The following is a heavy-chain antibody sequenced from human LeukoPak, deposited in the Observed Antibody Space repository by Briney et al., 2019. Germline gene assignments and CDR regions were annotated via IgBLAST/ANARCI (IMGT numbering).Heavy chain of an antibody. CDR2: ISYDGSDK. D-gene: IGHD1-20*01. V-gene: IGHV3-30*03. J-gene: IGHJ3*02. Sequence: PGGSLRLSCAASGFTFSSYGMHCVRQAPGRGLEWVAVISYDGSDKYYADSVKGRFTMSRENAKNTLFLQMNSLRAGDTAVYYCARGVRGITGTTGAFDIWGQGTMVTVSS. CDR3: ARGVRGITGTTGAFDI. CDR1: GFTFSSYG.